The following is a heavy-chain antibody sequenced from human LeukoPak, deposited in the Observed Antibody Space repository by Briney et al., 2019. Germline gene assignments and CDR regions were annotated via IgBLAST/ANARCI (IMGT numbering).Heavy chain of an antibody. Sequence: GGSLRLSCAASGFTFSRHGIHWVRQAPGKGLEWVAVISYDGSNKYYADSVKGRFTISRDNSKNTLYLQMNSLRAEDTAVYYCAKIRVIFNWNYAYYFDYWGQGSLVTVSS. CDR1: GFTFSRHG. CDR2: ISYDGSNK. V-gene: IGHV3-30*18. J-gene: IGHJ4*02. CDR3: AKIRVIFNWNYAYYFDY. D-gene: IGHD1-7*01.